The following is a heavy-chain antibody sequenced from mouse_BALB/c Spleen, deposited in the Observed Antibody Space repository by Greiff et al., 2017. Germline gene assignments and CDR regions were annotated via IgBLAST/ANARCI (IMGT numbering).Heavy chain of an antibody. CDR1: GFSLTGYG. D-gene: IGHD2-4*01. Sequence: VKLMESGPGLVAPSQSLSITCTVSGFSLTGYGVNWVRQPPGKDLEWLGMIWGDGSTDYNSALKSRLSISKDNSKSQVFLKMNSLQTDDTARYCCATPMINYAMDYWGQGTSVTVAS. CDR3: ATPMINYAMDY. CDR2: IWGDGST. V-gene: IGHV2-6-7*01. J-gene: IGHJ4*01.